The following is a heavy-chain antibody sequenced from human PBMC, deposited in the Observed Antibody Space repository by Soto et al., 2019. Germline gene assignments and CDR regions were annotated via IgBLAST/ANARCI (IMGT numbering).Heavy chain of an antibody. Sequence: SVKVSCKASGGTFSSYTISWVRQAPGQGLEWMGRIIPILGIANYAQKFQGRVTITADKSTSTAYMELSSLRSEDTAVYYCARDHPGDTAMAPFDYWGQGTLVTVSS. D-gene: IGHD5-18*01. CDR3: ARDHPGDTAMAPFDY. J-gene: IGHJ4*02. CDR1: GGTFSSYT. CDR2: IIPILGIA. V-gene: IGHV1-69*04.